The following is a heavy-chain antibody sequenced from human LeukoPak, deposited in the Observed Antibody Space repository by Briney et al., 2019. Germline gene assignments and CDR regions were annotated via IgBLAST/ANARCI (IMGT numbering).Heavy chain of an antibody. CDR1: GFTFSSYA. J-gene: IGHJ4*02. V-gene: IGHV3-30*01. CDR3: ARDSLTGTRVSRGSPDDY. D-gene: IGHD1-20*01. Sequence: PGRSLRLSCAASGFTFSSYAMHWVRQAPGKGLEWEAVIPYDGSNKCYADSVKGRFTISRDNSKNTLYLQMNSLRAEDTAVYYCARDSLTGTRVSRGSPDDYWGQGTLVTVSS. CDR2: IPYDGSNK.